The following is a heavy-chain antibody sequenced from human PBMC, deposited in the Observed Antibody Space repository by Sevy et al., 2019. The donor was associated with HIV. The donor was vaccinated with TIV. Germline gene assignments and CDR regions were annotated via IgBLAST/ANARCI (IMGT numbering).Heavy chain of an antibody. J-gene: IGHJ3*02. CDR3: AREIFHGGAFDI. Sequence: GGSLRLSCAASGFTFSSYSMNWVRQAPGKGLEWASSISSSSSYIYYADSVKGRFTISRDNAKNSLYLQMNSLRAEDTAVYYCAREIFHGGAFDIWGQGTMVTVSS. V-gene: IGHV3-21*01. CDR2: ISSSSSYI. CDR1: GFTFSSYS. D-gene: IGHD3-9*01.